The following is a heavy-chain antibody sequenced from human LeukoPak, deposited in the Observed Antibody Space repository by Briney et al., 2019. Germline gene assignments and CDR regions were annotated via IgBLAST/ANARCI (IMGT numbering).Heavy chain of an antibody. CDR3: VRQPPGVYDTTQNWFDP. CDR2: IAPSDSYT. J-gene: IGHJ5*02. V-gene: IGHV5-10-1*01. Sequence: GESLKISCKVSGYSFPSYWITWVRQAPGKGLEWMGRIAPSDSYTNYNPSFEGHVTMSVEKSITTVYLQWSSLKASDTAMYYCVRQPPGVYDTTQNWFDPWGQGTLVTVSS. D-gene: IGHD3-22*01. CDR1: GYSFPSYW.